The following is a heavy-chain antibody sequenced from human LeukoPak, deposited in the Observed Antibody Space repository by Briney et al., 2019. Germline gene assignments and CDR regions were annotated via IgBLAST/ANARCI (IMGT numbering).Heavy chain of an antibody. D-gene: IGHD2-2*01. CDR2: IKQDGSEK. V-gene: IGHV3-7*01. CDR3: ARGGVVVPPSYYYYYMDV. Sequence: GGSLRLSCTASGFTFSNYWMSWVRQAPGKGLEWVANIKQDGSEKYYVDSVKGRFTISRDNAKNSLYLQMNSLRAEDTAVYYCARGGVVVPPSYYYYYMDVWGKGTTVTVSS. CDR1: GFTFSNYW. J-gene: IGHJ6*03.